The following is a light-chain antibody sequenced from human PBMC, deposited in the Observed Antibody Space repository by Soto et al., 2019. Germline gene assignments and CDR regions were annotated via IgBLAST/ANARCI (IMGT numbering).Light chain of an antibody. CDR3: QQLNDYPTAT. J-gene: IGKJ4*01. Sequence: DIQLTQSPSFLSASVGDRVTITCRASQGISNYLAWYQQKPGKAPKLLIYAASTLQGGVPSRFSGSGSGTEFTLTISSLQPKDFATYYCQQLNDYPTATFGGGTKVEI. CDR1: QGISNY. V-gene: IGKV1-9*01. CDR2: AAS.